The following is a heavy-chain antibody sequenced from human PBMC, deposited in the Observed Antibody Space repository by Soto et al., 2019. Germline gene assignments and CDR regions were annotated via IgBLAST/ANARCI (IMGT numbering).Heavy chain of an antibody. J-gene: IGHJ6*02. CDR1: GYTFTNYY. CDR3: ARSDSEYYGLDV. Sequence: QVQVVQSGAEVKRPGASVTVSCKASGYTFTNYYIHCVRQAPGQGLEWMGIINTGSGNTIYAQKFQGRVSMTRDTSTRTVHMELSSLRSEDTAVYYCARSDSEYYGLDVWGQGTTVTVSS. V-gene: IGHV1-46*01. CDR2: INTGSGNT.